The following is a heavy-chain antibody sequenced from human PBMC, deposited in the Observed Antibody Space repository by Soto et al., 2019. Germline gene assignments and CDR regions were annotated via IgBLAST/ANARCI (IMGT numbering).Heavy chain of an antibody. Sequence: PSETLSLTCTVSGGSISSYYWSWIRQPPGKGLEWIGYIYYSGSTNYNPSLKSRVTISVDTSKNQFSLKLSSVTAADTAVYYCARDKASSSNTLYYYYYGMEVWGQGTTVTVSS. V-gene: IGHV4-59*01. CDR3: ARDKASSSNTLYYYYYGMEV. D-gene: IGHD6-13*01. CDR2: IYYSGST. J-gene: IGHJ6*02. CDR1: GGSISSYY.